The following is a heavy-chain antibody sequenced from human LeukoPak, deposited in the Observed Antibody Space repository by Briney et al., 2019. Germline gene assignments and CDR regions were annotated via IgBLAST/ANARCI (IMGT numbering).Heavy chain of an antibody. CDR3: ARDGTVTSDGTDY. CDR1: GFTFSSYS. CDR2: ISSSSSYI. D-gene: IGHD4-17*01. V-gene: IGHV3-21*01. J-gene: IGHJ4*02. Sequence: PRGSLRLSCAASGFTFSSYSMNWVRQAPGKGLEWVSSISSSSSYIYYADSVKGRFTISRDNAKNSLYLQMNSLRAEDTAVYYCARDGTVTSDGTDYWGQGTLVTVSS.